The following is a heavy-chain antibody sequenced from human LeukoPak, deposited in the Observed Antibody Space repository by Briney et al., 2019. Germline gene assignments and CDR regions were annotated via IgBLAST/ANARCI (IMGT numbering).Heavy chain of an antibody. D-gene: IGHD1-7*01. CDR3: ARGGLELGSYYFDY. V-gene: IGHV4-39*07. CDR2: LYYDGTT. J-gene: IGHJ4*02. Sequence: SETLSLTCTVSADSISKNDYYWGWIRQPPGKGLEWIGILYYDGTTYYNPSLMSRVTISVDTSKNQFSLKLSSVTAADTAVYYCARGGLELGSYYFDYWGQGTLVTVSS. CDR1: ADSISKNDYY.